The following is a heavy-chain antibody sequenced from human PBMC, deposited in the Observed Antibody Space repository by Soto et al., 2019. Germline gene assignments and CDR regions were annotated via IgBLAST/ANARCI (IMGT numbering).Heavy chain of an antibody. D-gene: IGHD3-3*02. J-gene: IGHJ5*02. V-gene: IGHV4-39*01. CDR3: ASPKIAFYNWFDP. CDR1: GGSISSSSYY. CDR2: IYYSGST. Sequence: SETLSLTCTVSGGSISSSSYYWGWIRQPPGKRLEWIGSIYYSGSTYYDPSLKSRVTISVDTSKNQFSLMLSSVTAADTAVYYCASPKIAFYNWFDPWGQGTLVTVSS.